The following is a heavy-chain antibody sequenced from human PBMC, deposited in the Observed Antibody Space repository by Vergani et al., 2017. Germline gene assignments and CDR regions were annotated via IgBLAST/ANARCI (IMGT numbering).Heavy chain of an antibody. V-gene: IGHV4-59*02. D-gene: IGHD3-10*01. Sequence: QVKLQESGPGLVKPSETLSLTCTVSGASGNSYYWSWIRQPPGKGLEWMGYVSFRGDTLYDPSVKGRMTISLNTSSNQFSLYLTSVTAADTAVYYCARSRIYYGAGSPDYWGQGTLVTVSS. J-gene: IGHJ4*02. CDR1: GASGNSYY. CDR2: VSFRGDT. CDR3: ARSRIYYGAGSPDY.